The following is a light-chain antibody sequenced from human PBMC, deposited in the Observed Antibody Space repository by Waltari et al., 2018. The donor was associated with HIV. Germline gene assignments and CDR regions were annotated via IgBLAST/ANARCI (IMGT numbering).Light chain of an antibody. J-gene: IGLJ2*01. Sequence: SYVLTQSPSVPVAPGKTARLTCGGNNIGSKRVHWYQQKTGQAPVLVIYYDSDRPSGIPERFSGSNSGNTATLTISRVEAGDEADYYCQVWDSSSGVVFGGGTRLTVL. V-gene: IGLV3-21*04. CDR3: QVWDSSSGVV. CDR1: NIGSKR. CDR2: YDS.